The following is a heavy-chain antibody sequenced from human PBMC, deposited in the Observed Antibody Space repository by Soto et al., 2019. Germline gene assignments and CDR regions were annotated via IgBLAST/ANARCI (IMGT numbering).Heavy chain of an antibody. CDR2: IYPGDSDT. Sequence: GESLKISCRASGYSFSTYWIAWVRQMPGKGLEWMGIIYPGDSDTRYSPSFQGLVTISADTSLNTAYLQWDSLRASDTAIYYCARGFTGSAGRFDPWGQGTVVTVSS. D-gene: IGHD2-8*02. J-gene: IGHJ5*02. CDR3: ARGFTGSAGRFDP. V-gene: IGHV5-51*01. CDR1: GYSFSTYW.